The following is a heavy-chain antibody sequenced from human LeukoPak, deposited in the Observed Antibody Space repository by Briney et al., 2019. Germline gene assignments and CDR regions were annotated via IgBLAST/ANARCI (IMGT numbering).Heavy chain of an antibody. V-gene: IGHV3-23*01. CDR2: ISFSGVNT. CDR3: AKESQSSGWSPSDY. CDR1: GFTFSTYA. D-gene: IGHD6-19*01. Sequence: GGSLRLSCAASGFTFSTYAMSWVRQAPGKGLEWVSGISFSGVNTYYADSVKGRFTISRDNPKNTLYLQMNSLRAEDTAVYYCAKESQSSGWSPSDYWGQGTQVTVSS. J-gene: IGHJ4*02.